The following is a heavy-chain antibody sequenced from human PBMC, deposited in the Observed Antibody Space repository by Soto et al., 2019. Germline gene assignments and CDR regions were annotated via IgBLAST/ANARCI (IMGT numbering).Heavy chain of an antibody. CDR2: IVVGSGNT. Sequence: ASVKVSCKASGFTFTSSAVQWVRQARGQRLEWIGWIVVGSGNTNYAQKFQERVTITRDMSTSTAYMELSSLRSEDTAVYYCERGGAYYDFWSGELYYYGMDVWGQGTPVTVSS. D-gene: IGHD3-3*01. CDR1: GFTFTSSA. CDR3: ERGGAYYDFWSGELYYYGMDV. J-gene: IGHJ6*02. V-gene: IGHV1-58*01.